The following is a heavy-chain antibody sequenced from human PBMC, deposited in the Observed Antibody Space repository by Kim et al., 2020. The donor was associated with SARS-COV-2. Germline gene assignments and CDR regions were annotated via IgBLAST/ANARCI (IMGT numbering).Heavy chain of an antibody. D-gene: IGHD3-22*01. V-gene: IGHV3-23*01. CDR3: AKDRYYGGYSGLSFDS. CDR2: VDVSGANT. CDR1: GFTYSTYA. J-gene: IGHJ5*01. Sequence: GGSLRLSCAASGFTYSTYAMNWVRQAPGKGLEWVSTVDVSGANTFYTGYVKGRFTISRDNSKNTLYLQMKNLRAEDTAVYFCAKDRYYGGYSGLSFDSWGPGTLVTVSS.